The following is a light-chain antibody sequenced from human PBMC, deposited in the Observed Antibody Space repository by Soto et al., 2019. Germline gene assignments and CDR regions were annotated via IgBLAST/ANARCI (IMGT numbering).Light chain of an antibody. CDR2: KVT. CDR1: QTISNC. CDR3: HQYYDYST. J-gene: IGKJ1*01. V-gene: IGKV1-5*03. Sequence: DIQMTQSPSTLSASVGDRVTITCRANQTISNCLAWYQQKPGKAPILLIYKVTSLETGVPARFSGGGSGTEFTLTISSLQPDDFATYYCHQYYDYSTFGQGTKVDLK.